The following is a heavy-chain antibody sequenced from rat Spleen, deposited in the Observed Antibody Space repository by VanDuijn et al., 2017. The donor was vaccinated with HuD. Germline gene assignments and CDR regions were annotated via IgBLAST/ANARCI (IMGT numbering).Heavy chain of an antibody. D-gene: IGHD1-2*01. CDR2: ITPDGGIT. Sequence: EVQLVESGGGLVQPGRSLKLSCAASGFTFSNYGMAWVRQAPGQGLEWVASITPDGGITYYPDTVKGRFVISKDNAKNTGFLEMNSLRSEDTATYYCATHGTMAARSGYYFDYWGQGVMVTVSS. V-gene: IGHV5S13*01. J-gene: IGHJ2*01. CDR1: GFTFSNYG. CDR3: ATHGTMAARSGYYFDY.